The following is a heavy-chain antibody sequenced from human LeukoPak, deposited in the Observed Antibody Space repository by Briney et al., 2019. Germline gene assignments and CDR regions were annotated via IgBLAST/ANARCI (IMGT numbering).Heavy chain of an antibody. Sequence: GESLKISCKGSGYSFTSYWISWVRQMPGKGLEWMGRIDPSDSYTNYSPSFQGHVTISADKSISTAYLQWSSLKASDTAMYYCARRRYSSSFYHYYGMDVWGQGTTVTVSS. CDR1: GYSFTSYW. V-gene: IGHV5-10-1*01. D-gene: IGHD6-6*01. J-gene: IGHJ6*02. CDR3: ARRRYSSSFYHYYGMDV. CDR2: IDPSDSYT.